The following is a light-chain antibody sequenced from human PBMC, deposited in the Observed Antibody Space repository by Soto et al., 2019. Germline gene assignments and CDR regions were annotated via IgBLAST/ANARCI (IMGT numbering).Light chain of an antibody. CDR2: GTS. J-gene: IGKJ3*01. Sequence: PGDRATLSCRASQRVGSSYLAWYQQKPGLAPRLLLFGTSSRATGIPDRFSGSGSGTDFTLTISRLEPEDFAVYYCQQYGSSPTFGPGTKVDIK. V-gene: IGKV3-20*01. CDR3: QQYGSSPT. CDR1: QRVGSSY.